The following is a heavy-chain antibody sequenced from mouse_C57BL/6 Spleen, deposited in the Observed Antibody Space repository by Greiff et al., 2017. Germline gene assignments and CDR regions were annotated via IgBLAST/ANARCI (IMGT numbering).Heavy chain of an antibody. Sequence: VQLQQSGAELVKPGASVKLSCKASGYTFTSYWMHWVKQRPGQGLEWIGMIHPNSGSTNYNEKFKSKATLTVDKSSSTAYMQLSSLTSEDSAVYYCARAGEPWYFDVWGTGTTVTVSS. CDR1: GYTFTSYW. D-gene: IGHD3-3*01. J-gene: IGHJ1*03. V-gene: IGHV1-64*01. CDR3: ARAGEPWYFDV. CDR2: IHPNSGST.